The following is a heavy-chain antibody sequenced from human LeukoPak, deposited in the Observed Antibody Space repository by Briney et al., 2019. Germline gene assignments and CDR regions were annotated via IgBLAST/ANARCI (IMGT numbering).Heavy chain of an antibody. CDR1: GDFITAYY. J-gene: IGHJ4*02. V-gene: IGHV3-49*03. Sequence: LSLTCTVSGDFITAYYWSWIRQPPGKGLEWVGFIRSKAYGGTTEYAASVKGRFTISRDDSKSIAYLQMNSLKTEDTAVYYCTRDSDTAMVNIDYWGQGTLVTVSS. D-gene: IGHD5-18*01. CDR3: TRDSDTAMVNIDY. CDR2: IRSKAYGGTT.